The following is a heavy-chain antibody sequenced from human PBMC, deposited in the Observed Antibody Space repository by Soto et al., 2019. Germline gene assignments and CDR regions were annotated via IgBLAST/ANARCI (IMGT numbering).Heavy chain of an antibody. D-gene: IGHD1-26*01. Sequence: GGSPRLCCAACGFTVSSYGMHWVRQAPGKGLEWVAVISYDGSNKYYADSVKGRFTISRDNSKNTLYLQMNSLRAEDTAVYYCAKDFGIVGATTLVYYYYYGMDVWGQGTTVTVSS. CDR2: ISYDGSNK. J-gene: IGHJ6*02. CDR3: AKDFGIVGATTLVYYYYYGMDV. CDR1: GFTVSSYG. V-gene: IGHV3-30*18.